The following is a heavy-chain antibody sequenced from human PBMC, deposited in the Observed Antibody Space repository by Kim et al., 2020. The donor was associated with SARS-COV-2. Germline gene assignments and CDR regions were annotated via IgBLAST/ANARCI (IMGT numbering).Heavy chain of an antibody. CDR2: INHSGST. D-gene: IGHD3-10*01. Sequence: SETLSLTCAVYGGSFSGYYWSWIRQPPGKGLEWIGEINHSGSTNYNPSLKSRVTISVDTSKNQFSLKLSSVTAADTAVYYCARGVRVLWFGGGAFDIWGQGTMVTDSS. J-gene: IGHJ3*02. CDR3: ARGVRVLWFGGGAFDI. V-gene: IGHV4-34*01. CDR1: GGSFSGYY.